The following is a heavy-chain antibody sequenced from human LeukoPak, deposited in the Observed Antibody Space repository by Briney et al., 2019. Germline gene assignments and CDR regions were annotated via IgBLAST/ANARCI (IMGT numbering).Heavy chain of an antibody. CDR3: ARDSGSGWPPDAFDI. CDR2: IYYSGST. J-gene: IGHJ3*02. V-gene: IGHV4-59*01. D-gene: IGHD6-19*01. CDR1: GGSISSYY. Sequence: PSETLSLTCTVSGGSISSYYWSWIRQPPGKGLEWIGYIYYSGSTSYNPSLKSRVTISVDTSKNQFSLKLSSVTAADTAVYYCARDSGSGWPPDAFDIWGQGTMVTVSS.